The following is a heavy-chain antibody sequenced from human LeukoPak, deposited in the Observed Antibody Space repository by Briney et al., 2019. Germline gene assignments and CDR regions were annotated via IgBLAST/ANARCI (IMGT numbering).Heavy chain of an antibody. CDR1: GYTFTGYY. CDR2: INPNSGGT. J-gene: IGHJ5*02. V-gene: IGHV1-2*02. D-gene: IGHD6-13*01. CDR3: GRAGIAAALHWFDP. Sequence: ASVKVSCKASGYTFTGYYMHWVRQAPGQGLEWMGWINPNSGGTNYAQKFQGRVTMTRDTSISTAYMELSRLRSDDTAVYYCGRAGIAAALHWFDPWGQGTLVTVSS.